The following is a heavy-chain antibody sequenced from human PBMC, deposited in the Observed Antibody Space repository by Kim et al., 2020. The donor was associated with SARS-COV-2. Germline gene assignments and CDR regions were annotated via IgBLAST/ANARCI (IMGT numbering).Heavy chain of an antibody. CDR3: ARGTDSAFFDY. Sequence: GGSLRLSCEVSEITFATYDMNWVRQAPGKGLEWISYISSSASIKNYAASVKGRFTIYRDNAKKSLYLQMNNVRAEDTAVYYCARGTDSAFFDYWGLGTLVTVSP. J-gene: IGHJ4*01. V-gene: IGHV3-48*03. CDR1: EITFATYD. D-gene: IGHD2-15*01. CDR2: ISSSASIK.